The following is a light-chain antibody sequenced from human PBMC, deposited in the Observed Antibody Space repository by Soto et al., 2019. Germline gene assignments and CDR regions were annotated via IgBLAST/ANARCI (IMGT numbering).Light chain of an antibody. CDR1: QSVSSTF. CDR3: QQYESSRT. J-gene: IGKJ1*01. Sequence: EIVLTQSPGTLSLTPGERATLSCRASQSVSSTFLAWYQQKRGQAPKVLVYGASTRATGIPDRFSGSGSGTDFTLTISRQEPEDFAMYYCQQYESSRTFGQGTKVEMK. CDR2: GAS. V-gene: IGKV3-20*01.